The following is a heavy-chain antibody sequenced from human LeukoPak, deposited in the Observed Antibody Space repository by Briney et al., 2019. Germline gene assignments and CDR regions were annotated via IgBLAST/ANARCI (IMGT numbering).Heavy chain of an antibody. Sequence: SETLSLTCAVSGVSISSSEWWIWVRQPPGQGLEWIGEIHRDGRTRYNPSLKSRVTMSMDYSKNQFSLSVTSVTAAYTAIYYCGKTDIYFNPIDYWGPGSLVTVSS. CDR1: GVSISSSEW. CDR2: IHRDGRT. J-gene: IGHJ4*02. D-gene: IGHD3-10*01. V-gene: IGHV4-4*02. CDR3: GKTDIYFNPIDY.